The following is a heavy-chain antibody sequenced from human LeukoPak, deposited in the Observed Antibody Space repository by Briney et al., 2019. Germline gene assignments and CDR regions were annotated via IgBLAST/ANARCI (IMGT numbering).Heavy chain of an antibody. Sequence: SETLSLTCTVSGGSISSGDYYWSWIRQPPGKGLEWIGYIYYSGSTYYNPSLKGRVTISVDTSKNQFSLKLSSVTAADTAVYYCARVVGATLWAFDIWDQGTMVTVSS. V-gene: IGHV4-30-4*08. D-gene: IGHD1-26*01. J-gene: IGHJ3*02. CDR2: IYYSGST. CDR3: ARVVGATLWAFDI. CDR1: GGSISSGDYY.